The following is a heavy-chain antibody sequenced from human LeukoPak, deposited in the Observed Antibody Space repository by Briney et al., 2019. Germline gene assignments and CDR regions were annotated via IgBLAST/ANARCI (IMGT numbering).Heavy chain of an antibody. CDR2: INPSSGAT. CDR3: ARGNRRRWLQLGIDY. D-gene: IGHD5-24*01. Sequence: GASVKVSCKASGYTFTGYYMHWVRQAPGQGLEWMGWINPSSGATYSLQNFQGRVTMTRDTSISTASMELSSLRSEDTAVYYCARGNRRRWLQLGIDYWGQGTLVTVSS. V-gene: IGHV1-2*02. CDR1: GYTFTGYY. J-gene: IGHJ4*02.